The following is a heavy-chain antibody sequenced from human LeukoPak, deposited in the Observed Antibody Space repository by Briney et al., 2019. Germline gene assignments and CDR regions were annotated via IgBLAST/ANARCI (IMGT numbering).Heavy chain of an antibody. CDR1: GGSISSNSYY. J-gene: IGHJ4*02. Sequence: SETLSLTCTVSGGSISSNSYYWGWIRQPPGKGLEWIGSIYYSGSTYYNPSLKSRVTISVDTSKNQFSLKLSSVTAADTAVYYCASLRERSYYARGFDYWGQGTLVTVSS. CDR2: IYYSGST. CDR3: ASLRERSYYARGFDY. V-gene: IGHV4-39*01. D-gene: IGHD1-26*01.